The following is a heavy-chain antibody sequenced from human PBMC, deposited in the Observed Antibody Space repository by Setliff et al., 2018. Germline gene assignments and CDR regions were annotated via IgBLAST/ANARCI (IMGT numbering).Heavy chain of an antibody. V-gene: IGHV1-18*01. CDR2: ISGHNGKT. D-gene: IGHD3-9*01. CDR1: GYTFTYFG. J-gene: IGHJ6*02. Sequence: ASVKVSCKSSGYTFTYFGGSWLRRAPGQGLEWMGWISGHNGKTIIETKFQGRVALTTDTGSDTAHMELRNPRSDDAAIYYCAKEPAISLTEAIRRSYYDYALDVWGQGTTVTVSS. CDR3: AKEPAISLTEAIRRSYYDYALDV.